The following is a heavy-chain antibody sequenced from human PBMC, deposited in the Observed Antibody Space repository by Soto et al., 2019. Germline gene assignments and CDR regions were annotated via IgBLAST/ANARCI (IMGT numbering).Heavy chain of an antibody. D-gene: IGHD5-12*01. CDR2: ISYDGSNK. V-gene: IGHV3-30-3*01. Sequence: QVQLVESGRGVVQPGRSLRLSCAASGFTFSSYAMHWVRQAPGKGLEWVAVISYDGSNKYYADSVKGRFTISRDNSKNTLYLQMNSLRAEDTAVYYCARDLRWLQLGFDYWGQGTLVTVSS. J-gene: IGHJ4*02. CDR3: ARDLRWLQLGFDY. CDR1: GFTFSSYA.